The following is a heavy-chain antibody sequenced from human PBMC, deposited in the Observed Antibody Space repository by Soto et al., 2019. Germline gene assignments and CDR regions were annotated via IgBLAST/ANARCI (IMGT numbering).Heavy chain of an antibody. D-gene: IGHD6-19*01. CDR3: ASLGSGASGWYLGAEYFQH. CDR2: INSDGSST. J-gene: IGHJ1*01. V-gene: IGHV3-74*01. Sequence: GGSLRLSCAASGFTFSSYWMHWVRQAPGKGLVWVSRINSDGSSTSYADSVKGRFTISRDNAKNTLYLQMNSLRAEDTAVYYCASLGSGASGWYLGAEYFQHWGQGTLVTVSS. CDR1: GFTFSSYW.